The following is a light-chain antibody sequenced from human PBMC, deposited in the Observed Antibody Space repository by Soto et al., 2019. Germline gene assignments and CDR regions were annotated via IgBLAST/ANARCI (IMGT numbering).Light chain of an antibody. V-gene: IGKV1-39*01. J-gene: IGKJ4*01. CDR3: QQSYSTPT. Sequence: DIQMTQSPSSLSASVGDRVTITCRASQSFSSYLNWYQQKPGKAPKLLIFAASSLQSEVPSRFSGSGSGTDFTLTISSLQPEDFATYYCQQSYSTPTFGGGTKVEL. CDR1: QSFSSY. CDR2: AAS.